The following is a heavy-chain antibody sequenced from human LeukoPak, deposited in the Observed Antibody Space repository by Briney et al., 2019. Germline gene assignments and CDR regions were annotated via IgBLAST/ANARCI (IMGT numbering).Heavy chain of an antibody. CDR2: ISGSGGST. V-gene: IGHV3-23*01. CDR1: GFTFSSYA. J-gene: IGHJ4*02. Sequence: GGSLRLSCAASGFTFSSYAMSWVRQAPGKGLEWVSAISGSGGSTYYADSVKGRFTISRDNAKNSLYLQMNSLRAEDTAVYYCTREDHSNYNYWGQGTLVTVSS. CDR3: TREDHSNYNY. D-gene: IGHD4-11*01.